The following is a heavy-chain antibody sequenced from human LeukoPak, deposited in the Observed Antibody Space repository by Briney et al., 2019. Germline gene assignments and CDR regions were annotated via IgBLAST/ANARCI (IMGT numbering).Heavy chain of an antibody. V-gene: IGHV7-4-1*02. CDR1: GYTFTGYY. Sequence: ASVKVSCKASGYTFTGYYMHWVRQAPGQGLEWMGWINTNTGNPTYAQGFTGRFVFSLDTSVSTAYLQISNLKAEDTAVYYCARDQGDDYLFRFDPWGQGTLVTVSS. D-gene: IGHD4/OR15-4a*01. J-gene: IGHJ5*02. CDR3: ARDQGDDYLFRFDP. CDR2: INTNTGNP.